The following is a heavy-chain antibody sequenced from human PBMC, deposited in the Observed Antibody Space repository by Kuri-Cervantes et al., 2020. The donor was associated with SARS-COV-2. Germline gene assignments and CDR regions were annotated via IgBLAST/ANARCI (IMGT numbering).Heavy chain of an antibody. V-gene: IGHV3-21*01. J-gene: IGHJ3*01. CDR3: ARDHCSSTSCYL. D-gene: IGHD2-2*01. CDR2: ISSSSSYI. CDR1: GFTFSSYS. Sequence: GESLKISCAASGFTFSSYSVNWVRQAPGKGLEWVSSISSSSSYIYYADSVKGRFTISRDNAKNSLYLQMNSLRAEDTAVYYCARDHCSSTSCYLWGQGTMVTVSS.